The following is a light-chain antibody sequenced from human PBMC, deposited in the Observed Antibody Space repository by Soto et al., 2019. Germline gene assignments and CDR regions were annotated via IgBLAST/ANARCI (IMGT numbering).Light chain of an antibody. V-gene: IGKV2-24*01. Sequence: DVVMTQTPLSSPVTLGQPASISCRSSQSLVYSDGNTYLSWLQQRPGQPPRLLLYQMSHRFSGVPDRFSGSGACTNFSLKISSVEPEDVGLYFCVQFSRCPRTCGQGTKLAIK. CDR3: VQFSRCPRT. CDR1: QSLVYSDGNTY. J-gene: IGKJ1*01. CDR2: QMS.